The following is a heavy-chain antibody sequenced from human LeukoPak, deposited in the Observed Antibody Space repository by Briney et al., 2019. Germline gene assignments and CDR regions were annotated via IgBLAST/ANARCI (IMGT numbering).Heavy chain of an antibody. CDR2: FGPEDGET. D-gene: IGHD2-15*01. J-gene: IGHJ3*02. Sequence: ASVKVSCKVSGYTLTELSMHWVRQAPGKGLEWMGGFGPEDGETIYAQKFQGRVTMTEDTSTDTAYMELSSLRSEDTAVYYCATPGGGSSSDAFDIWGQGTMVTVSS. CDR3: ATPGGGSSSDAFDI. V-gene: IGHV1-24*01. CDR1: GYTLTELS.